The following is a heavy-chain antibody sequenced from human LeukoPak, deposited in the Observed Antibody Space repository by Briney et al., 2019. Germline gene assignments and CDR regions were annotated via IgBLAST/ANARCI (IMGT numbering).Heavy chain of an antibody. J-gene: IGHJ6*03. CDR2: ISAYNGNT. V-gene: IGHV1-18*01. Sequence: ASVKVSCKASGYTFTSYGISWVRQAPGQGLEWMGLISAYNGNTNYAQKLQGRVTMTTDTSTSTAYMELRSLRSDDTAVYYCARDPEGTYYYYYYMDVWGKGTTVTVSS. CDR3: ARDPEGTYYYYYYMDV. CDR1: GYTFTSYG. D-gene: IGHD1-14*01.